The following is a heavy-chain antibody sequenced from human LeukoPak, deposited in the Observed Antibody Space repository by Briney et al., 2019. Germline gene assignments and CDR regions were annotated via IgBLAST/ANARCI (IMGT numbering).Heavy chain of an antibody. CDR3: ARDIRLSKSFDS. Sequence: GGSLRLSCAGSGFTFSSYTMSWVRQAPGKGLEWVSSISSTSNYIYYVDSVKGRFTISRDNAKNSLYLQMNSLRAEDTAVYYCARDIRLSKSFDSWGQGTLVTVSS. D-gene: IGHD2-21*01. J-gene: IGHJ4*02. V-gene: IGHV3-21*01. CDR1: GFTFSSYT. CDR2: ISSTSNYI.